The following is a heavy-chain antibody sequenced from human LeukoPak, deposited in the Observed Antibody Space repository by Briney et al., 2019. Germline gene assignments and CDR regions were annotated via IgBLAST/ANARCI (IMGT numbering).Heavy chain of an antibody. Sequence: GGSLRLSCAASGFTFSTCAMGWVRQAPGKGLEWVSHMSANGGSIHYADSVKGRFTISRDNSKNTLHLQMISLRAEDTATYYCARGSAAGGLDYWGQGTLVTVSS. CDR3: ARGSAAGGLDY. D-gene: IGHD6-13*01. J-gene: IGHJ4*02. CDR2: MSANGGSI. CDR1: GFTFSTCA. V-gene: IGHV3-23*01.